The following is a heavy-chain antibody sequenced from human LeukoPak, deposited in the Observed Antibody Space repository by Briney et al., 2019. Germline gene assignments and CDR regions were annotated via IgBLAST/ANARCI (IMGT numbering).Heavy chain of an antibody. Sequence: GGSLRLSCAASGFTFSNYAMSWVRQAPGKGLEWVSTITGTGATTFDADSVKGRFTVSRDNSKNTLDLQMNSLRAEDTAVYYCAKTTPNSSGWHRIFDYWGQGTLVTVSS. CDR2: ITGTGATT. V-gene: IGHV3-23*01. J-gene: IGHJ4*02. CDR3: AKTTPNSSGWHRIFDY. CDR1: GFTFSNYA. D-gene: IGHD6-19*01.